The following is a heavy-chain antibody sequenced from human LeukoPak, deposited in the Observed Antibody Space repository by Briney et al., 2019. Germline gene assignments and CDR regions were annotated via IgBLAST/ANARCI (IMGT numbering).Heavy chain of an antibody. J-gene: IGHJ6*03. D-gene: IGHD7-27*01. CDR2: ISSSSSYI. CDR1: GFTFSSYS. Sequence: GGSLRLSCAASGFTFSSYSMNWVRQAPGKGLEWVSSISSSSSYIYYADSVKGRFTISRDNAKNSLYLQMNSLRAEDTAVYYCARWARNWGLDHYYYMDVWGQGTTVNVSS. V-gene: IGHV3-21*01. CDR3: ARWARNWGLDHYYYMDV.